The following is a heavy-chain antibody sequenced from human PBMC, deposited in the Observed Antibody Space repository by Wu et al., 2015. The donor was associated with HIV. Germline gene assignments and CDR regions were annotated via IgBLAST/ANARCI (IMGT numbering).Heavy chain of an antibody. D-gene: IGHD2-2*01. Sequence: QVQLVQSGAEVKKPGSSVKVSCKASGGTFSNYAITWVRQAPGQGLEWMGGFIPISGAPNYIQKFQGRVTITTDESTNTAYMELSSLRFEDTAVYYCARDLLPTTSWTDFYYYGLNVWGQGTTVTVSS. CDR3: ARDLLPTTSWTDFYYYGLNV. CDR1: GGTFSNYA. V-gene: IGHV1-69*05. CDR2: FIPISGAP. J-gene: IGHJ6*02.